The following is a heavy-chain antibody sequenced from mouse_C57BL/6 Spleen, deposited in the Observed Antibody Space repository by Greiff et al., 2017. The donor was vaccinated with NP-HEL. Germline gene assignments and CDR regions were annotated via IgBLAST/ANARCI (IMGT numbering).Heavy chain of an antibody. J-gene: IGHJ1*03. CDR1: GFTFSSYA. D-gene: IGHD3-3*01. V-gene: IGHV5-4*01. CDR3: ARVRGDEGYVDV. Sequence: EVQLVESGGGLVKPGGSLKLSCAASGFTFSSYAMSWVRQTPEKRLEWVATISDGGSYTYYPDNVKGRFTISRDNAKNTLYLQMSHLTSEDIARYYCARVRGDEGYVDVWGKGSQGTGS. CDR2: ISDGGSYT.